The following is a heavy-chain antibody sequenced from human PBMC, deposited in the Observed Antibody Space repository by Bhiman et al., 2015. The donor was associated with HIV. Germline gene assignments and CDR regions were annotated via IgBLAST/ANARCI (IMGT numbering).Heavy chain of an antibody. CDR3: ARDRVGAIVFYMDV. D-gene: IGHD1-26*01. CDR1: GFTFSSYS. J-gene: IGHJ6*03. CDR2: IGSSRSII. V-gene: IGHV3-48*01. Sequence: EVQLVESGGGLVQPGESLRLSCVGSGFTFSSYSMVWVRQAPGKGLEWISYIGSSRSIIHYADSVKGRFTISRDNARNSLYLQMNSLRTEDTAVYFCARDRVGAIVFYMDVWGKGTTVTVSS.